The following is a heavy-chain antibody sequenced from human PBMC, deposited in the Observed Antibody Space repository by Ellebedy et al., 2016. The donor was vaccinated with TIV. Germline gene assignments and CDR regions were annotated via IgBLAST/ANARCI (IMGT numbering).Heavy chain of an antibody. J-gene: IGHJ6*03. CDR3: MTDRAAISGVGPV. CDR2: ITTSGSTI. V-gene: IGHV3-11*01. Sequence: GESLKISXAASGFAFTDYYMSWIRQAPGKGLEWVSYITTSGSTIYYADSVKGRFTISSDKSKNTLYLQMNSLRVEDTAVYYCMTDRAAISGVGPVWGKGTTVTVS. CDR1: GFAFTDYY. D-gene: IGHD3-3*01.